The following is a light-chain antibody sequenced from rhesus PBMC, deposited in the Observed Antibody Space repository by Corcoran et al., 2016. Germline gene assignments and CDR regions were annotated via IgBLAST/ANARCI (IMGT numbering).Light chain of an antibody. V-gene: IGKV1-22*01. Sequence: DIQMTQSPSSLSASVGDTVTITCRASQDISNWLAWYQQKPGKAPKVLIYKASRSQSGVPSRVSGSGSGTDFTLTITSLQSEDFATYYCQQYNSRPPTFGQGTKVEIK. CDR1: QDISNW. CDR2: KAS. CDR3: QQYNSRPPT. J-gene: IGKJ1*01.